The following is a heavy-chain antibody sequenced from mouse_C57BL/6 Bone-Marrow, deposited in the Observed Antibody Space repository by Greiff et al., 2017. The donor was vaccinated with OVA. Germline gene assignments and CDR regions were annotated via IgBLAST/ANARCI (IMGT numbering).Heavy chain of an antibody. CDR3: ARKDYYGSSYVAWVY. V-gene: IGHV1-4*01. CDR2: INPSSGYT. Sequence: QVQLQQSGAELARPGASVKMSCKASGYTFTSYTMHWVKQRPGQGLEWIGYINPSSGYTKYNQKFKDKATLTADKSSSTAYMQLSSLTSEDSAVYYCARKDYYGSSYVAWVYWGQGTLVTVSA. CDR1: GYTFTSYT. D-gene: IGHD1-1*01. J-gene: IGHJ3*01.